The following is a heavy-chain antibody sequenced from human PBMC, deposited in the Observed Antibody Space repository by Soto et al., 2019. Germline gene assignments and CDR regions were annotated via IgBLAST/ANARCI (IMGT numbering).Heavy chain of an antibody. D-gene: IGHD1-26*01. CDR2: INHSGST. CDR3: ARNGIVGAHYYYYYGMDV. J-gene: IGHJ6*02. V-gene: IGHV4-34*01. CDR1: GGSFSGYY. Sequence: SETLSLTCAVYGGSFSGYYWSWIRQPPGKGLEWIGEINHSGSTNYNPSLKSRVTISVDTSKNQFSLKLSSVTAADTAVYYCARNGIVGAHYYYYYGMDVWGQGTTVTVSS.